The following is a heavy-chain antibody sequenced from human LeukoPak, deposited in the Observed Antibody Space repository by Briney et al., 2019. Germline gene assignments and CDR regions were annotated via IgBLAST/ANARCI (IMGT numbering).Heavy chain of an antibody. Sequence: GASVKVSCKASGYTFSSYGITWVRQAPGQGLEWMGWISVYNGDTNYAQKVQSRVTMTTDTSTTTAYMELRSLRPDDTAVYYCARAGTSGRQPFDYWGQGTLVTVSS. CDR2: ISVYNGDT. D-gene: IGHD2-2*01. CDR3: ARAGTSGRQPFDY. CDR1: GYTFSSYG. V-gene: IGHV1-18*01. J-gene: IGHJ4*02.